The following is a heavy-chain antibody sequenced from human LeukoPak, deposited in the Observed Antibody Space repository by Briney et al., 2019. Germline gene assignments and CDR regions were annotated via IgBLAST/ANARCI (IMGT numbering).Heavy chain of an antibody. D-gene: IGHD3-16*01. J-gene: IGHJ4*02. Sequence: GESLKISCKTSGFTFTTYSFAWVRQMPGKGLEWMGAIYAGDSSTRYSPSFQGQVTISVDKSIITVYLKWSSLKASDSAIYYCARHSCYDSWGQGTLVTVSS. CDR1: GFTFTTYS. V-gene: IGHV5-51*01. CDR3: ARHSCYDS. CDR2: IYAGDSST.